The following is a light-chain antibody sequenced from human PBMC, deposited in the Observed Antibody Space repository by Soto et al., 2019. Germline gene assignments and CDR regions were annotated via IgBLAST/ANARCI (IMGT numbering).Light chain of an antibody. CDR3: QQTYTAPPT. V-gene: IGKV1-39*01. J-gene: IGKJ1*01. Sequence: DIQMTQSPSSLSASVGDRVTITCRASQSISSDLNWYQQKQGKAPKLLIDGAFSLQSGVPSRFSGSGSGTDFTLTISSLQPEDFATYYCQQTYTAPPTFGRGTKVEIK. CDR2: GAF. CDR1: QSISSD.